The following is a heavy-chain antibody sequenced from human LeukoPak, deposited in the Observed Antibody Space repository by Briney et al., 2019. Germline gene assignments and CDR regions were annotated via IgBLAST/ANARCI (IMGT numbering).Heavy chain of an antibody. V-gene: IGHV3-7*01. J-gene: IGHJ6*02. CDR3: ARHYYDSSGYYLSYYYYGMDV. D-gene: IGHD3-22*01. CDR1: GFTFSSYW. Sequence: GGSLRLSCAASGFTFSSYWMSWVRQAPGKGLEWVANIKQDGSEKYYVDSVKGRFTISRDNAKNSLYLQMNSLRAEDTAVYSCARHYYDSSGYYLSYYYYGMDVWGQGTTVTVSS. CDR2: IKQDGSEK.